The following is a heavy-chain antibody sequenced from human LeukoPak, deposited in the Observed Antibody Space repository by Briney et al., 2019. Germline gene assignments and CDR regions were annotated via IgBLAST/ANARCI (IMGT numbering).Heavy chain of an antibody. D-gene: IGHD6-19*01. J-gene: IGHJ4*02. Sequence: GGSLRLSCAASGFTFNTYWVSWVRQAPGKGLEWVANIKQDGSAKYYMDSVKGRFTISRDNAKNSLYLQMNSLRAEDTAVYYCARDQWWQFIAVAITSYFDSWGQGTLVTVSS. CDR3: ARDQWWQFIAVAITSYFDS. CDR1: GFTFNTYW. V-gene: IGHV3-7*01. CDR2: IKQDGSAK.